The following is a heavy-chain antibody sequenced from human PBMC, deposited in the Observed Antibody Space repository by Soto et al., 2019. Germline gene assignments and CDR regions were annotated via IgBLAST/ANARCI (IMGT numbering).Heavy chain of an antibody. D-gene: IGHD3-16*01. J-gene: IGHJ4*02. Sequence: DVRLVESGGGLVQPGGSLKLSCEDSGLPNYWMCWVRQAPVKGLEWVANIKQDGSELQYVDAVKGRFTISRDHAKKSLYLQMNSLTVEDTAVYYCASGGGWLIEDWGRGVKVIVSS. V-gene: IGHV3-7*01. CDR2: IKQDGSEL. CDR1: GLPNYW. CDR3: ASGGGWLIED.